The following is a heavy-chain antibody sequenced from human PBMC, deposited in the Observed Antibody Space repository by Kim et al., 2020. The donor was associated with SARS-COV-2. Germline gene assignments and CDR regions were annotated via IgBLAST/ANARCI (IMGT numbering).Heavy chain of an antibody. D-gene: IGHD3-22*01. V-gene: IGHV3-21*01. J-gene: IGHJ3*02. CDR3: TRDRSGEQLRDAFDI. Sequence: DSVKGRSTISGDNAKNSLYLQMNSLSDEDMAVYYCTRDRSGEQLRDAFDIWGQGTMVTVSS.